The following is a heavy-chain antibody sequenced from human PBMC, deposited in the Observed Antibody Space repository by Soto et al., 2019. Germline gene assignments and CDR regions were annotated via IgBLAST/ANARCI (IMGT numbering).Heavy chain of an antibody. Sequence: EVQLLESGGGLVQPGGSLRLSCAASGFTFSNYAMNWVRQAPGKGLEWVSAISTSGDCTYYADSVKGRFTISRDNSKNPLYLLMNSLRAEDTTVYYCAEAFLGYCSSTSCYYDYWGQGTMVTVSS. CDR1: GFTFSNYA. CDR2: ISTSGDCT. D-gene: IGHD2-2*01. V-gene: IGHV3-23*01. CDR3: AEAFLGYCSSTSCYYDY. J-gene: IGHJ4*02.